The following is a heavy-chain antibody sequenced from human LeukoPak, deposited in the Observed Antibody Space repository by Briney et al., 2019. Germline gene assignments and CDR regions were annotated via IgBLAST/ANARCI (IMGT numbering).Heavy chain of an antibody. V-gene: IGHV5-51*01. D-gene: IGHD3-22*01. CDR3: ARISGYYDSSGPFSY. CDR2: IYPGDSDT. CDR1: GYSFTSYW. Sequence: GESLKISCKSSGYSFTSYWIGWVRQMPGKGLEWMGIIYPGDSDTRYSPSFQGQVTISADKSISTACLQWSSLKASDTAMYYCARISGYYDSSGPFSYWGQGTLVTVSS. J-gene: IGHJ4*02.